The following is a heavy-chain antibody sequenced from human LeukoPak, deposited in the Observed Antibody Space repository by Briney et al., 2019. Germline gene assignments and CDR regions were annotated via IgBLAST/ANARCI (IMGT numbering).Heavy chain of an antibody. CDR1: GYSISSGYY. Sequence: PSETLSLTCAVSGYSISSGYYWGWIRQPPGKGLEWVGSIYHSGSTYYNPSLKSRVTISVDTSKHQFSLKLSSVTAADAAVYYCAGRTPDWLHYYYYYYMDVWGKGTTVTVSS. V-gene: IGHV4-38-2*01. D-gene: IGHD3-9*01. CDR3: AGRTPDWLHYYYYYYMDV. CDR2: IYHSGST. J-gene: IGHJ6*03.